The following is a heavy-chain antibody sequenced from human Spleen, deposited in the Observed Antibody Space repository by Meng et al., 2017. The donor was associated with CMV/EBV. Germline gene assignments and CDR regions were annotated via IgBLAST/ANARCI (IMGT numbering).Heavy chain of an antibody. J-gene: IGHJ5*02. D-gene: IGHD1-14*01. CDR2: ISYDGSNK. V-gene: IGHV3-30-3*01. CDR3: ARDDEDHSFGFDP. Sequence: CTAFGFTFSRYAMHWVRQAPGKGLEWVAVISYDGSNKYYADSVKGRFTISRDNSKNTLYLQMNSLRAEDTAVYYCARDDEDHSFGFDPWGQGTLVTVSS. CDR1: GFTFSRYA.